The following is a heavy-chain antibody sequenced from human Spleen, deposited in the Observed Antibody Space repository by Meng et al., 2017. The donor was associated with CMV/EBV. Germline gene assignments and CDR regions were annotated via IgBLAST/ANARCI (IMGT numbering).Heavy chain of an antibody. D-gene: IGHD6-19*01. Sequence: SETLSLTCTVSGGSISSYYWSWIRQPPGKGLEWIGYIYYSGSTNYNPSLKSRVTISVDTSKNQFSLKLSSVTAADTAVYYCARRSYSLLYSSGWYTSWGQGTLVTVSS. J-gene: IGHJ4*02. CDR1: GGSISSYY. CDR2: IYYSGST. V-gene: IGHV4-59*01. CDR3: ARRSYSLLYSSGWYTS.